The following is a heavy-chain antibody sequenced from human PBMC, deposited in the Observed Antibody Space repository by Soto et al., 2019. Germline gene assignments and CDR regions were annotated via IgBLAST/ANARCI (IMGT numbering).Heavy chain of an antibody. CDR3: ARVVFYYDSSGVYYYYYGMDV. CDR1: GGTFSSYA. J-gene: IGHJ6*02. Sequence: ASVKVSCKASGGTFSSYAISWVRQAPGQGLEWMGGIIPIFGTANYAQKFQGRVTITADESTSTAYMELSSLRSEDTAVYYCARVVFYYDSSGVYYYYYGMDVWGQGTTVTVSS. V-gene: IGHV1-69*13. D-gene: IGHD3-22*01. CDR2: IIPIFGTA.